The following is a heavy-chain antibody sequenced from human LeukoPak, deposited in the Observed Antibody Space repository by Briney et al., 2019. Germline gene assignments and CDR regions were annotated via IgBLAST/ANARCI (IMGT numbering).Heavy chain of an antibody. CDR2: IYYTGGT. D-gene: IGHD1-7*01. CDR1: GGSLSSRTYY. CDR3: TGELAGTTVHY. V-gene: IGHV4-39*07. Sequence: SETLSLTCTVSGGSLSSRTYYWGWIRQPPGKGLEWIGSIYYTGGTYYNPSLKSRFTTSLDTSRNQFSLKLSSVTAADTAIYYCTGELAGTTVHYWCQGILVTVSS. J-gene: IGHJ4*02.